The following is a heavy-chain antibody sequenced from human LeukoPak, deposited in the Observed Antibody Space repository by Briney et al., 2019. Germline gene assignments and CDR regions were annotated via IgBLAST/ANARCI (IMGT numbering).Heavy chain of an antibody. D-gene: IGHD6-19*01. V-gene: IGHV3-48*03. CDR1: GFTFSSYE. CDR2: ISSSGSTI. J-gene: IGHJ3*02. Sequence: GGSLRLSCAASGFTFSSYEMNWVRQAPGKGLEWVSYISSSGSTIYYADSVKGRFTISKDNAKNSLYLQMNSLRAEDTAVYYCARRRGYSSGWGGFDIWGQGTTVTVSS. CDR3: ARRRGYSSGWGGFDI.